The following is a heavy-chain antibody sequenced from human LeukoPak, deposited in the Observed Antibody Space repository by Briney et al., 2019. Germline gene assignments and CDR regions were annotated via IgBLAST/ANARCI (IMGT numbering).Heavy chain of an antibody. J-gene: IGHJ3*02. Sequence: GGSLRLSCAASGFTFSSYSMNWVRQAPGKGLEWVSYISSSGTNIYYADSVKGRFTISRDNAKNSLYLQMNSLRAEDTAVYSCARDRGYCSGGSCYSDAFDIWGQGTMVTVSS. CDR3: ARDRGYCSGGSCYSDAFDI. D-gene: IGHD2-15*01. CDR2: ISSSGTNI. V-gene: IGHV3-48*04. CDR1: GFTFSSYS.